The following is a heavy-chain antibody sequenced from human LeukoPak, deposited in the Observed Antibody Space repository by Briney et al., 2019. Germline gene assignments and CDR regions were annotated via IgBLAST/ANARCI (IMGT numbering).Heavy chain of an antibody. CDR1: GYTFTSYG. Sequence: ASVKVSCKASGYTFTSYGISWVRQAPGQGLEWMGWISAYNGNTNYAQKLQGRVTMTTDTSTSTAYMELSSLRSEDTAVYYCARDSSSWYLDYWGQGTLVTVSS. J-gene: IGHJ4*02. CDR3: ARDSSSWYLDY. D-gene: IGHD6-13*01. CDR2: ISAYNGNT. V-gene: IGHV1-18*01.